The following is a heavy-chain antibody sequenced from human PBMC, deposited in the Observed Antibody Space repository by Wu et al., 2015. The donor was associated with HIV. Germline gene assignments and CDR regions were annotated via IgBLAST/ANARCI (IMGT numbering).Heavy chain of an antibody. V-gene: IGHV1-2*02. D-gene: IGHD3-22*01. J-gene: IGHJ3*02. CDR1: GYIFTGYY. Sequence: QVQLVQSGAEVKKPGASVKVSCKASGYIFTGYYMHWVRQAPGQGLEWMGWINPNSGGTNYGQKFQGRVTMTRDTSISTAYMELSRLRSDDTAVYYCARVWDYYDTSDAFDIWAKGQWSPSLQ. CDR3: ARVWDYYDTSDAFDI. CDR2: INPNSGGT.